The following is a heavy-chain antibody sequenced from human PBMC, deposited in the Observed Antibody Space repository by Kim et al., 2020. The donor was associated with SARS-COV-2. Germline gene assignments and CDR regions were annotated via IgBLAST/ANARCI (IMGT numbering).Heavy chain of an antibody. Sequence: GGSLRLSCAASGFTFSGSAMHWVRQASGKGLEWVGRIRSKANSYATAYAASVKGRFTISRDDSKNTAYLQMNSLKTEDTAVYYCTRQVIYGDHSGAFDIWGQGTMVTVSS. J-gene: IGHJ3*02. V-gene: IGHV3-73*01. D-gene: IGHD4-17*01. CDR2: IRSKANSYAT. CDR3: TRQVIYGDHSGAFDI. CDR1: GFTFSGSA.